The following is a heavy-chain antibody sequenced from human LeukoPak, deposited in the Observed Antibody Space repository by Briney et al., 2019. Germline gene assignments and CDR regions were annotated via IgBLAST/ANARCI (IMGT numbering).Heavy chain of an antibody. V-gene: IGHV3-23*01. Sequence: GGSLRLSCAASGFTFSSYWMSWVRQAPGKGLEWVSAISGSGGSTYYADSVKGRFTISRDNSKNTLYLQMNSLRAEDTAVYYCAKQGKITIFGVVSSIDYWRQGTLVTVSS. CDR2: ISGSGGST. J-gene: IGHJ4*02. D-gene: IGHD3-3*01. CDR3: AKQGKITIFGVVSSIDY. CDR1: GFTFSSYW.